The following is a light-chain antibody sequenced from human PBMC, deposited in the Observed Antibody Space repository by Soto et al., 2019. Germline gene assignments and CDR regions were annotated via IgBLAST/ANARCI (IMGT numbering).Light chain of an antibody. CDR2: KAS. J-gene: IGKJ1*01. CDR1: QSISSW. Sequence: DIQMTQSPSTLSASVGDRVTITCRASQSISSWLAWYQQKPGKAPKLLIYKASSLESGVPSRFSGSGSGTDFTLTISRLEPEDFAVYYCQQYGSSPTFGQGTKVDIK. CDR3: QQYGSSPT. V-gene: IGKV1-5*03.